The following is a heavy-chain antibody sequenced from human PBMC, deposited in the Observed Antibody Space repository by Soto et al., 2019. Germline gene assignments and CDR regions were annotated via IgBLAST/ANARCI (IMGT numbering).Heavy chain of an antibody. CDR3: ARGVALAGNLDL. J-gene: IGHJ4*02. CDR1: GFTFTSDS. V-gene: IGHV3-21*06. D-gene: IGHD6-19*01. CDR2: ISSHGRDI. Sequence: PGGSLRLSCEASGFTFTSDSMTWVRQAPGKGLEWVSSISSHGRDIFYADSVKGRFTISRDNAKDSLHLQMNSLTGEDSAVYYCARGVALAGNLDLWGQGTLVTVPS.